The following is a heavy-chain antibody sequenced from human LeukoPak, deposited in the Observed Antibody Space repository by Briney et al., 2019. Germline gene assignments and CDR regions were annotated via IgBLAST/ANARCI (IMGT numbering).Heavy chain of an antibody. CDR1: GGSFSGYY. CDR2: INHSGST. D-gene: IGHD2-2*01. J-gene: IGHJ4*02. V-gene: IGHV4-34*01. Sequence: SETLSLTCAVYGGSFSGYYWSWIRQPPGKGLEWIGEINHSGSTNYNPSLKSRVIISIDTSKNQFSLKLSSVTAADTAMYYCARSYQMLSLGYWGQGTLVTVSS. CDR3: ARSYQMLSLGY.